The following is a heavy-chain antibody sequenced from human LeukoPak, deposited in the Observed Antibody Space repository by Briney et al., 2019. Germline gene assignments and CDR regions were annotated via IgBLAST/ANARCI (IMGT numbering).Heavy chain of an antibody. D-gene: IGHD1-26*01. Sequence: GASVKVSCKASGYTFTNYAMNWVRQAPGQGLEWMGWINTNTGTATYAQGFTGRFVFSLDTSVRTAYLQISSLKAEDTAVYYCASPRGGGTYSDFDYGGQGTLVTVSS. V-gene: IGHV7-4-1*02. CDR1: GYTFTNYA. CDR3: ASPRGGGTYSDFDY. CDR2: INTNTGTA. J-gene: IGHJ4*02.